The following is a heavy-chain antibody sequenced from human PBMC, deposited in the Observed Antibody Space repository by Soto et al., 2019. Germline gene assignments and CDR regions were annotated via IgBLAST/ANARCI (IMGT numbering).Heavy chain of an antibody. V-gene: IGHV3-23*01. J-gene: IGHJ5*01. D-gene: IGHD3-10*01. Sequence: EVQLLESGGGLVQPGGSLRLCCAASGFTFSSYAMNWVRQAPGKGLEWVSVISGSGVNTHYADSVKGRFTISRDNSKNTLYLQINSLRAEDTAVYYCAKVGSGSYSAHSRGQGTLVNVSS. CDR2: ISGSGVNT. CDR1: GFTFSSYA. CDR3: AKVGSGSYSAHS.